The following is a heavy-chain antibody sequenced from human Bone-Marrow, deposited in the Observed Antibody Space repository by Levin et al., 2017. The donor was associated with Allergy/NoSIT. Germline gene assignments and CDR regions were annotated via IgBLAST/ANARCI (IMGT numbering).Heavy chain of an antibody. D-gene: IGHD2-2*01. CDR1: GSTFSDSS. V-gene: IGHV3-73*01. CDR3: TRLCTTVNCYESSDF. Sequence: PGGSLRLSCADSGSTFSDSSIHWVRQASGKGLEWVGRIRSRSNNYATAYAASVKGRFTISRDDSEKTATLQMNSLKTEDTAVYYCTRLCTTVNCYESSDFWGQGTLVTVSS. CDR2: IRSRSNNYAT. J-gene: IGHJ4*02.